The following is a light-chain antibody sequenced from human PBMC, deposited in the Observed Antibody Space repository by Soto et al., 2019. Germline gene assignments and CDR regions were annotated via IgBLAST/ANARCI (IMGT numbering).Light chain of an antibody. CDR3: QQYNSYPWT. CDR2: KAS. Sequence: DIQMTQSPSTLSASVGDRVTITCPASQSISSWLAWYQQEPGKAPKLLIYKASSLESGVPSRCSGSESGTDFTLTIISVQPDDFATYYCQQYNSYPWTFGQGTKVDIK. V-gene: IGKV1-5*03. CDR1: QSISSW. J-gene: IGKJ1*01.